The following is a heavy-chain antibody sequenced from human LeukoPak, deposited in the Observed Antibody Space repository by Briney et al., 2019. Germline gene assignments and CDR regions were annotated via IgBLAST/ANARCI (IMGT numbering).Heavy chain of an antibody. CDR2: ISSSSSYI. CDR3: ARDRGPSLSSSWSFDY. V-gene: IGHV3-21*01. Sequence: GGSLRLSCAASGFTFSSYSMNWVRQAPGEGLEWVSSISSSSSYIYYADSVKGRFTISRDNAKNSLYLQMNSLRAEDTAVYYCARDRGPSLSSSWSFDYWGQGTLVTVSS. CDR1: GFTFSSYS. J-gene: IGHJ4*02. D-gene: IGHD6-13*01.